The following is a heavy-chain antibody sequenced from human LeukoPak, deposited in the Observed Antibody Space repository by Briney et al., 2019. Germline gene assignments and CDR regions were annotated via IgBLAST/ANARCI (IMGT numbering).Heavy chain of an antibody. V-gene: IGHV1-69*05. CDR2: IIPIFGTA. CDR1: GGTFSSYA. CDR3: ARSVQGGDYYYYYMDV. D-gene: IGHD3-16*01. Sequence: SVKVSCKASGGTFSSYAISWVRQAPGQGLEWVGRIIPIFGTANYAQKFQGRVTITTDESTSTAYMELSSLRSEDTAVYYCARSVQGGDYYYYYMDVWGKGTTLTVSS. J-gene: IGHJ6*03.